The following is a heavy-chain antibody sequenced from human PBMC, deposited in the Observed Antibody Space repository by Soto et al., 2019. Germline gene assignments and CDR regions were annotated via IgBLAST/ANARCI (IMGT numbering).Heavy chain of an antibody. D-gene: IGHD1-1*01. CDR1: GGSISSGGYY. CDR3: ARGSRGYYYYGMDV. V-gene: IGHV4-31*03. CDR2: IYYSGST. J-gene: IGHJ6*02. Sequence: PSETLSLTCTVSGGSISSGGYYWSWIRQHPGKGLEWIGYIYYSGSTYYNPSLKSRVTISVDTSKNQFSLMLSSVTAADTAVYYCARGSRGYYYYGMDVWDQGTTVTVSS.